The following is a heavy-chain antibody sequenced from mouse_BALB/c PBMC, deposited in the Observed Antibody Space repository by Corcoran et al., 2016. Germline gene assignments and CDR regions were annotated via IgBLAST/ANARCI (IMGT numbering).Heavy chain of an antibody. CDR1: GFNIKDTY. CDR3: ARDYDYDDARDY. Sequence: EVQLQQSGAELVKPGASVKLSCTASGFNIKDTYMHWVNQRPEQGLEWIGRIDPANGKTKYDPNFQGKATITADTSSNTAYLQLSSLTSEDTAVYYCARDYDYDDARDYWGQGTSVTVSS. J-gene: IGHJ4*01. D-gene: IGHD2-4*01. V-gene: IGHV14-3*02. CDR2: IDPANGKT.